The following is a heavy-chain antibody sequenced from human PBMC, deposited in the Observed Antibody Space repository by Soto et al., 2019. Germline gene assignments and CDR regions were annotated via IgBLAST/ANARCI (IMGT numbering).Heavy chain of an antibody. CDR3: AKRWYHGMDV. D-gene: IGHD2-15*01. J-gene: IGHJ6*02. Sequence: GGSLRLSCAASGFTFSSYAMSWVRQAPGKGLECVSAISGSVGSTYYADSVKGRFTISRDNSKNTLYLQMNSLRAEDTAVYYCAKRWYHGMDVWGQGTTVTVSS. CDR2: ISGSVGST. V-gene: IGHV3-23*01. CDR1: GFTFSSYA.